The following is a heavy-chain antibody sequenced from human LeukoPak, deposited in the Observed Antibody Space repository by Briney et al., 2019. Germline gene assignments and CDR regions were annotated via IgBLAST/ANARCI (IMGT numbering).Heavy chain of an antibody. CDR2: MSAYNGNT. V-gene: IGHV1-18*01. CDR1: GYTFTSYG. D-gene: IGHD6-19*01. J-gene: IGHJ3*02. Sequence: ASVKVSCKAAGYTFTSYGISCVGQAPGQGREWMGWMSAYNGNTNYAQKLQGRVTMNTATSTSTAYMELRSLRSDDTAVYYCATRPSYSSGSDAFDIWGQGTMVTV. CDR3: ATRPSYSSGSDAFDI.